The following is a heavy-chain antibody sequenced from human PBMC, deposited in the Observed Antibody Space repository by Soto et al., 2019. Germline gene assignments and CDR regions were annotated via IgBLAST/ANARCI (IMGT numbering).Heavy chain of an antibody. CDR3: TRDLGYCRSGTCYREWFDP. Sequence: QVQLVQSGAEVKKPGASVKVSCKASGYTFTTHGISWVRQVPGQGLEWMGWVRGDNGHTNYAQSLQGRVTMTTDTSKNKAYIELRSLRSDDTAVYYCTRDLGYCRSGTCYREWFDPWGQGTLVTVSS. V-gene: IGHV1-18*01. CDR1: GYTFTTHG. J-gene: IGHJ5*02. D-gene: IGHD2-15*01. CDR2: VRGDNGHT.